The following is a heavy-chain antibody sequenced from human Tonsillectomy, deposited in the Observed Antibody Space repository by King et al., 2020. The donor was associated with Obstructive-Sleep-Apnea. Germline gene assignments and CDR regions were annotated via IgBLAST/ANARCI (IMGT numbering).Heavy chain of an antibody. V-gene: IGHV1-8*01. CDR3: TRGPRGDGPARY. Sequence: QLVQSGAELRKPGASVKVSCKASGYTFTSYDVNWVRQATGQGLEWMGWMKPNSGATGYAQKFQGRVAMTRNTSISTAYMELNSLRSEDTAIYYCTRGPRGDGPARYGGQGTLVTVSS. D-gene: IGHD5-24*01. J-gene: IGHJ4*02. CDR2: MKPNSGAT. CDR1: GYTFTSYD.